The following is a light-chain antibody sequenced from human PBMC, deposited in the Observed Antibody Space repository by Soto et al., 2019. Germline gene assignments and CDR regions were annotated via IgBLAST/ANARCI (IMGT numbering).Light chain of an antibody. J-gene: IGKJ1*01. CDR3: QQRSS. V-gene: IGKV3-20*01. Sequence: EIALTQSPGTLSLSPGERATLSCRASQSVSSSYLAWYQQKPGQAPRLLIYGASSRATGIPDRFSGSGSGTDFTLTISRLEPEDFAVYYCQQRSSFGQGTKVEIK. CDR1: QSVSSSY. CDR2: GAS.